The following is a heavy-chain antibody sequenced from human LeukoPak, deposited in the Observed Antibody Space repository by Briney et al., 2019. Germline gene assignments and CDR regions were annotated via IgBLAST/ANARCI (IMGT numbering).Heavy chain of an antibody. V-gene: IGHV5-51*01. CDR2: IYPADSDT. D-gene: IGHD5-24*01. Sequence: GESLKISCKGFGYSFSNYWIGWVRQLPGKGLERMGNIYPADSDTRYSPSFQGQVTISADKSITTAYLQWSSLRASDTAMYYCARRKGDGYNSPFDYWGQGTLVTVSS. CDR1: GYSFSNYW. J-gene: IGHJ4*02. CDR3: ARRKGDGYNSPFDY.